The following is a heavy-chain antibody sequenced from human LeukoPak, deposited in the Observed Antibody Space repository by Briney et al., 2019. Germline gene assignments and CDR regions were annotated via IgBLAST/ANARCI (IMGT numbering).Heavy chain of an antibody. CDR3: AKFDC. J-gene: IGHJ4*02. V-gene: IGHV3-30*02. CDR1: GFTFSSYD. CDR2: IRYDGSSK. Sequence: GGSLRLSCAASGFTFSSYDIHWVRQAPGKGLEWVAFIRYDGSSKYYADSVKGRFTISRDNSKNTLYLQMNSLRVEDTAVYYCAKFDCWGQGTLFTVSS.